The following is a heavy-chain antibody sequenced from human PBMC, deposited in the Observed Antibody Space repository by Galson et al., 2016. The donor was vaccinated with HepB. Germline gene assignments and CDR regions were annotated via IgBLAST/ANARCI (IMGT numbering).Heavy chain of an antibody. J-gene: IGHJ4*02. Sequence: SVKVSCKASGYTFSSYAMHWARQAPGQRLEWMGWINVGNGNTKYSQKFQGRVTITRDTSASTADMELSSLRSEDTAVYYCARDKWVEPAATLGSPLDYWGQGTLVTVSS. V-gene: IGHV1-3*01. CDR3: ARDKWVEPAATLGSPLDY. D-gene: IGHD2-2*01. CDR2: INVGNGNT. CDR1: GYTFSSYA.